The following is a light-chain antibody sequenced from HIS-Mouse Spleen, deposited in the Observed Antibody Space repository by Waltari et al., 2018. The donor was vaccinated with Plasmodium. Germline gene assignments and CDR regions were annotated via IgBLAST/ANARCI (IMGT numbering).Light chain of an antibody. V-gene: IGKV1-39*01. CDR1: QSISSY. CDR2: AAS. Sequence: DIQMTQSPSSLSASVGDRVTITCRASQSISSYLNWYQQKPGKTPKLLIYAASSLQSWGPSRFSGSGSGTDFTLTISSLQPEDFATDYCQQSYSTWTFGQGTKVEIK. CDR3: QQSYSTWT. J-gene: IGKJ1*01.